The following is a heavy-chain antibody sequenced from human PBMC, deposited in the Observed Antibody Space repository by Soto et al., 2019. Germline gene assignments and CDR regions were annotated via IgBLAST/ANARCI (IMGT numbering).Heavy chain of an antibody. CDR1: GGTFSSYA. CDR2: IIPIFGTA. CDR3: ARVASGTYCGGDCYSLDAFDI. J-gene: IGHJ3*02. V-gene: IGHV1-69*01. D-gene: IGHD2-21*02. Sequence: QVQLVQSGAEVKKPGSSVKVSCKASGGTFSSYAISWVRQAPGQGLEWMGGIIPIFGTANYAQKFQGRVTITADESTSTAYMELSSLRSEDTAVYYCARVASGTYCGGDCYSLDAFDIWGQGTMVTVSS.